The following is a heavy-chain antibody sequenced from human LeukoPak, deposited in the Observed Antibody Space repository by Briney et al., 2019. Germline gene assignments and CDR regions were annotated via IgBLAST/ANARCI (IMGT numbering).Heavy chain of an antibody. CDR1: GGTFSSYA. CDR3: ARGEVGSDYYDSSGYPNWFDP. D-gene: IGHD3-22*01. CDR2: IIPIFGTA. J-gene: IGHJ5*02. Sequence: GSSVKVSCKASGGTFSSYAISWVRQAPGQGLEWMGGIIPIFGTANYAQKFQGRVTITADESTSTAYMELSSLRSEDTAVYYCARGEVGSDYYDSSGYPNWFDPWGQGTLVTVSS. V-gene: IGHV1-69*01.